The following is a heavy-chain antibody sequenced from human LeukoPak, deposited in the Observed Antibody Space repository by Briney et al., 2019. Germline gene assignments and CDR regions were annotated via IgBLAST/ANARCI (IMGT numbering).Heavy chain of an antibody. D-gene: IGHD3-22*01. CDR3: ARVAVNTTIYYYYMDV. Sequence: ASVKVSCKASGYTFTSYGISWVRQAPGQGLEWTGWISAYNGNTNYAQKLQGRVTMTTDTSTSTAYMELRSLRSDDTAVYYCARVAVNTTIYYYYMDVWGKGTTVTVSS. J-gene: IGHJ6*03. CDR2: ISAYNGNT. V-gene: IGHV1-18*01. CDR1: GYTFTSYG.